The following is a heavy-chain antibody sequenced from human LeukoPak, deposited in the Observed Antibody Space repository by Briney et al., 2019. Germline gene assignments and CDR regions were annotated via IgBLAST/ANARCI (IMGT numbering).Heavy chain of an antibody. CDR3: ARTSYYDFWSGKIDWFDP. D-gene: IGHD3-3*01. CDR1: GGSISSGDYY. J-gene: IGHJ5*02. V-gene: IGHV4-30-4*08. CDR2: IYYSGST. Sequence: SETLSLTCTVSGGSISSGDYYWSWIRQPPGKGLEWIGYIYYSGSTYYNPSLKSRVTISVDTSKNQFSLKLRSVTAADTAVYYCARTSYYDFWSGKIDWFDPWGQGTLVTVSS.